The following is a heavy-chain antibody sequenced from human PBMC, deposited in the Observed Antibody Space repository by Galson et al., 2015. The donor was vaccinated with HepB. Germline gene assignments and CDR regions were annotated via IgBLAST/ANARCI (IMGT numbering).Heavy chain of an antibody. CDR2: IYSGGST. CDR3: AKGLDFWSGPDDY. J-gene: IGHJ4*02. CDR1: GFTVSSNY. V-gene: IGHV3-53*01. Sequence: SLRLSCAASGFTVSSNYMSWVRQAPGKGLEWVSGIYSGGSTYYADSVKGRFTISRDNSKNKLYLQMNSLRAEDTAVYYCAKGLDFWSGPDDYWGQGTLVTVSS. D-gene: IGHD3-3*01.